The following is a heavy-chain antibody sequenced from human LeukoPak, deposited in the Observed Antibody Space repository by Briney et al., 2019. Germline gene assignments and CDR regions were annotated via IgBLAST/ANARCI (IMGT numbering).Heavy chain of an antibody. CDR1: GYTFTSYY. J-gene: IGHJ4*02. CDR3: ATLAVSSAAGIDY. V-gene: IGHV1-46*01. CDR2: INPSGGST. Sequence: GASVKVSCKASGYTFTSYYMHWVRQTPGQALEWMGIINPSGGSTSYAQKFQGRVTMTRDTSTSTVYMELSSLRSEDTAVYYCATLAVSSAAGIDYWGQGTLVTVSS. D-gene: IGHD6-13*01.